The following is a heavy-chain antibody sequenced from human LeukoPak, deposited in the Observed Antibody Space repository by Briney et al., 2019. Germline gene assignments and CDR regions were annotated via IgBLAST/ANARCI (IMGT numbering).Heavy chain of an antibody. J-gene: IGHJ4*02. CDR3: ARELATVTNYFDY. D-gene: IGHD4-17*01. CDR1: GGSFSGYY. V-gene: IGHV4-34*01. CDR2: INHSGST. Sequence: SETLSLTCAVYGGSFSGYYWSWIRQPPGKGLEXXGEINHSGSTNYNPSLKSRVTISVDTSKNQFSLKLSSVTAADTAVYYCARELATVTNYFDYWGQGTLVTVSS.